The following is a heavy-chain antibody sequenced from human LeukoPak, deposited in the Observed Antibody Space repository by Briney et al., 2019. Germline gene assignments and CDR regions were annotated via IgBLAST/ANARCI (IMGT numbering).Heavy chain of an antibody. D-gene: IGHD1-14*01. CDR1: GDSISSSSYY. J-gene: IGHJ4*02. V-gene: IGHV4-39*07. CDR3: ARDITGSFDY. Sequence: SETLSLTCTVSGDSISSSSYYWGWIRQPPGKGLEWIGSIYYSGSAYYNPSLKSRVTISVDTSKNQFSLKLSSVTATDTAVYYCARDITGSFDYWGQGNLVTVSS. CDR2: IYYSGSA.